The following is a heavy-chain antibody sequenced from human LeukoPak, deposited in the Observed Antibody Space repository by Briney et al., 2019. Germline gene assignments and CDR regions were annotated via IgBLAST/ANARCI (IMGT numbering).Heavy chain of an antibody. V-gene: IGHV3-7*01. D-gene: IGHD1-26*01. CDR2: IRQDGGTK. Sequence: GGSLRLSCAASGLTFSNYWMTWLRQAPGRGLEWVANIRQDGGTKYYVDSVKGRFTISRDNAMNSLYLQMNSLRAEDTAVYYCARDQAPSFSGGHYDAFDIWGQGTVVTVSS. CDR3: ARDQAPSFSGGHYDAFDI. CDR1: GLTFSNYW. J-gene: IGHJ3*02.